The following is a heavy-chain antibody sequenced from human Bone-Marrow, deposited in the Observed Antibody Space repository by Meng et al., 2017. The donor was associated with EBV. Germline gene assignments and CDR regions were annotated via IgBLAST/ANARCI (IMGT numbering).Heavy chain of an antibody. CDR1: GNTFSDYY. CDR2: IKSESGGT. CDR3: ARDGDMPVAAD. V-gene: IGHV1-2*06. D-gene: IGHD6-19*01. Sequence: QVQLVQSGAEVKKPGASVNVSCKTSGNTFSDYYIHWVRQAPGQGLEWMGRIKSESGGTHYAQTFQGRITMTRDTSISTAYMELTSLRSDDTAMYYCARDGDMPVAADWGQGTLVTVSS. J-gene: IGHJ4*02.